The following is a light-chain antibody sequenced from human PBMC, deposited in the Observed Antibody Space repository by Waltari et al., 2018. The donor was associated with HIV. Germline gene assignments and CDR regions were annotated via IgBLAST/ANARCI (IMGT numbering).Light chain of an antibody. J-gene: IGKJ5*01. CDR2: AAS. V-gene: IGKV1-16*02. CDR1: HDISDY. Sequence: DIQLTQSPSSLSASVGDRVTITCRASHDISDYLAWFQQKPGEAPKSLIYAASTLQSGVPSKFRGSGSETYFTLTINSLQSEDSATYYCQQYKVYPLTFGQGTRLEIK. CDR3: QQYKVYPLT.